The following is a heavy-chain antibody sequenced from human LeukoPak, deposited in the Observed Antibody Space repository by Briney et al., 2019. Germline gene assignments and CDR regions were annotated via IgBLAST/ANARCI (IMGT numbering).Heavy chain of an antibody. CDR3: ARQRVRSATAPFDY. CDR1: GFTVSTNF. J-gene: IGHJ4*02. V-gene: IGHV3-53*01. CDR2: ISSGGTT. D-gene: IGHD2-21*01. Sequence: GGSLRLSCAASGFTVSTNFMSWVRQAPGTGLEWVSLISSGGTTYYAGSVKGRFTTSRDNSKNTLYLQMNSLRAEDTAVYYCARQRVRSATAPFDYWGQGTLVTVSS.